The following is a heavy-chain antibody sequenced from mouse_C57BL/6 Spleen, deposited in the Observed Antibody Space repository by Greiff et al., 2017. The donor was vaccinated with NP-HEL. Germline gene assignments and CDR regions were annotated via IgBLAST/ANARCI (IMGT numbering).Heavy chain of an antibody. Sequence: EVHLVESGGGLVKPGGSLKLSCAASGFTFSSYAMSWVRQTPEKRLEWVATISDGGSYTYYPDTVKGRFTISRDNAKNNLYLQMSHLKSEDTAMYYCARGGNWDGFAYWGQGTLVTVSA. V-gene: IGHV5-4*01. J-gene: IGHJ3*01. D-gene: IGHD4-1*01. CDR2: ISDGGSYT. CDR1: GFTFSSYA. CDR3: ARGGNWDGFAY.